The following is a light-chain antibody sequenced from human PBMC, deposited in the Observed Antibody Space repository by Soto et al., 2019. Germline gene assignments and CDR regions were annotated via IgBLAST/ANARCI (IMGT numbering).Light chain of an antibody. Sequence: EILMTQSPVTLSVSPGERSTLXXRASQSVSSNLAWYQQKPGQAPSXLIYGAFTRATGIPARFSGTGSGTEFTLTISSLQSEDFALYYCQQYNDWPLTFGQGTKVDIK. CDR2: GAF. J-gene: IGKJ1*01. CDR1: QSVSSN. CDR3: QQYNDWPLT. V-gene: IGKV3-15*01.